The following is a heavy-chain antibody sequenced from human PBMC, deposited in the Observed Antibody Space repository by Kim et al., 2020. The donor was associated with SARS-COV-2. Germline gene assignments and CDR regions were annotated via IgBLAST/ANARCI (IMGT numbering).Heavy chain of an antibody. CDR1: GGSISSYY. Sequence: SETLSLTCTVSGGSISSYYWSWIRQPPGKGLEWIGYIYYSGSTNYNPSLKSRVTISVDTSKNQFSLKLSSVTAADTAVYYCARETQTYYDILTGYYTPGYFDYWGQGTLVTVSS. CDR2: IYYSGST. CDR3: ARETQTYYDILTGYYTPGYFDY. D-gene: IGHD3-9*01. J-gene: IGHJ4*02. V-gene: IGHV4-59*01.